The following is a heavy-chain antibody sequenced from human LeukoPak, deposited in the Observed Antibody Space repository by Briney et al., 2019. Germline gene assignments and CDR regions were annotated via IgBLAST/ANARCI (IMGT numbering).Heavy chain of an antibody. CDR1: RYTFTGYY. J-gene: IGHJ4*02. D-gene: IGHD3-10*01. CDR3: ARGRPVGDVDY. Sequence: ASVKVSCKASRYTFTGYYMHWVRQAPGQGLEWMGWINPNSGGTNYAQKFQGRVTMTTDTSTSTAYMELRSLRSDDTAVYYCARGRPVGDVDYWGQGTLVTVSS. V-gene: IGHV1-2*02. CDR2: INPNSGGT.